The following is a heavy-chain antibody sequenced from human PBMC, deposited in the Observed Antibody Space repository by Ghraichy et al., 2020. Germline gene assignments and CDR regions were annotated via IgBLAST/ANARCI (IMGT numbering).Heavy chain of an antibody. Sequence: GGSLRLSCAASGFIFSTYWMSWVRQAPGKGLKWVANIKQDGSEKYYGDSVKGRFTISRDNAENSLYLQMNSLRAEDTAVYYCVRDLQPYFHDEYGTPWGRGTLVTVSS. V-gene: IGHV3-7*01. CDR2: IKQDGSEK. CDR1: GFIFSTYW. D-gene: IGHD4-17*01. J-gene: IGHJ5*02. CDR3: VRDLQPYFHDEYGTP.